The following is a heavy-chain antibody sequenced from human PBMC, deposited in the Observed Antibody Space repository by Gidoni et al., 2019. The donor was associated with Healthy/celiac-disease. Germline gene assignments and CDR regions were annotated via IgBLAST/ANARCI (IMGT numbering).Heavy chain of an antibody. D-gene: IGHD3-3*01. CDR3: AKDTYYVFWSGSFDY. J-gene: IGHJ4*02. V-gene: IGHV3-9*01. CDR1: GFTFADYA. Sequence: EVQLVESGGGLVQPGRSRRLSCAASGFTFADYAMHWVLKAPGKGLEWVSGIRGNSGSIGYADSVKGRFTISRDNAKNSLYLQMNSLRAEDTALYYCAKDTYYVFWSGSFDYWGQGTLVTVSS. CDR2: IRGNSGSI.